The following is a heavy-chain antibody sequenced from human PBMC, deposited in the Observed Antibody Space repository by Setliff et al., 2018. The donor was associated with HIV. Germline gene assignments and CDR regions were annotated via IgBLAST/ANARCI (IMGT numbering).Heavy chain of an antibody. CDR1: GGSINSGSYY. CDR2: IYASGST. D-gene: IGHD3-16*02. CDR3: ARGRFVGFDY. Sequence: PSETLSLTCTVSGGSINSGSYYWNWIRQPAGKGLEWIGHIYASGSTNYNSSLKSRVTMSVDTSKNQFSLKLNSLIAADTAVYYCARGRFVGFDYWGQGTLVTVSS. J-gene: IGHJ4*02. V-gene: IGHV4-61*09.